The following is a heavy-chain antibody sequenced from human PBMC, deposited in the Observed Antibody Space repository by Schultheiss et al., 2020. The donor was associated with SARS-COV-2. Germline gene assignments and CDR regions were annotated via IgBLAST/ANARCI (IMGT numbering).Heavy chain of an antibody. D-gene: IGHD2-8*01. V-gene: IGHV4-61*01. J-gene: IGHJ4*02. CDR2: IYYSGST. Sequence: SETLSLTCTVSGGSVSSGSYYWSWIRQPPGKGLEWIGYIYYSGSTNYNPSLKSRVTISVDTSKNQFSLKLSSVTAADTAVYYCARMCTNGVCQIDYWGQGTLVTVSS. CDR1: GGSVSSGSYY. CDR3: ARMCTNGVCQIDY.